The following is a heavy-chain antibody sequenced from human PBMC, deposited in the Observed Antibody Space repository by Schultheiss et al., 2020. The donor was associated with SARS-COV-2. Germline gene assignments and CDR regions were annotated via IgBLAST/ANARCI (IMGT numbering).Heavy chain of an antibody. CDR2: IWYDGSNK. CDR1: GSTFNTYW. J-gene: IGHJ4*02. V-gene: IGHV3-33*07. Sequence: GGSLRLSCAASGSTFNTYWMSWVRQAPGKGLEWVAVIWYDGSNKYYADSVKGRFTISRDNSKNTLYLQMNSLRAEDTAVYYCARVGIPYSGSYWGESGLDYWGQGTLVTV. D-gene: IGHD1-26*01. CDR3: ARVGIPYSGSYWGESGLDY.